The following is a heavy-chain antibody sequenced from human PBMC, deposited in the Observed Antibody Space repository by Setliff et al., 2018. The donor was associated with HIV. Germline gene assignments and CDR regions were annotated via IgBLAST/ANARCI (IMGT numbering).Heavy chain of an antibody. CDR1: GYTSTAYY. D-gene: IGHD1-26*01. J-gene: IGHJ4*02. V-gene: IGHV1-2*02. Sequence: RASVKVSCKASGYTSTAYYMHWVRQAPGQGLEWMGWINPNSGGTTYAQKFQGRVTMTRDTSITTAYMELSSLRSDDTAVYYCARSLPQRSYFDYWGQGTLVTVSS. CDR3: ARSLPQRSYFDY. CDR2: INPNSGGT.